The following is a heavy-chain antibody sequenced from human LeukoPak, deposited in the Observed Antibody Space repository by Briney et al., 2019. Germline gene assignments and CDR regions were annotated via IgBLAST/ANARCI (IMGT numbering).Heavy chain of an antibody. CDR3: SGRDSSRSPRAY. J-gene: IGHJ4*02. CDR1: GLTFTDFW. Sequence: GRSLRLSCAASGLTFTDFWMNWVRLAPGRGLEWLANIKPDGNEKYYVDSVKGRFAISRDNAKNEVYLEMNSLRAEDTGVYYCSGRDSSRSPRAYWGQGTLVSVSS. D-gene: IGHD2-2*01. CDR2: IKPDGNEK. V-gene: IGHV3-7*01.